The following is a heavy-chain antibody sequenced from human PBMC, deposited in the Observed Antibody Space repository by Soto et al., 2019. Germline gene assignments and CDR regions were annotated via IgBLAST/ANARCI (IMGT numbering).Heavy chain of an antibody. Sequence: QVQLVQSGAEVKKPGASVKVSCKASGYAFTHYGINWVRQAPGQGLEWMGWISCYNGDTKYAEKVQDRVTMTTDTSTNTAYMELGSLTSDDTAVYYCARVAVGVRAFDIWGQGTRVTVSS. D-gene: IGHD3-16*01. V-gene: IGHV1-18*01. CDR2: ISCYNGDT. CDR3: ARVAVGVRAFDI. J-gene: IGHJ3*02. CDR1: GYAFTHYG.